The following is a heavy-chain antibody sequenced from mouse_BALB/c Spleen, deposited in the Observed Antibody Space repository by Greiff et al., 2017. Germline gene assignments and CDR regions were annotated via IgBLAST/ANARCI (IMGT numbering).Heavy chain of an antibody. Sequence: EVKLVESGGGLVKPGGSLKLSCAASGFTFSDYYMYWVRQTPEKRLEWVATISDGGSYTYYPDSVKGRFTISRDNAKNNLYLQMSSLKSEDTAMYYCARDRSPIHDDVLAYWGQGTLVTVSA. CDR1: GFTFSDYY. CDR3: ARDRSPIHDDVLAY. J-gene: IGHJ3*01. CDR2: ISDGGSYT. V-gene: IGHV5-4*02. D-gene: IGHD2-12*01.